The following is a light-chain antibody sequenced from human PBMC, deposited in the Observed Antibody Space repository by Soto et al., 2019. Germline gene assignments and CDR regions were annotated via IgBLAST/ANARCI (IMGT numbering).Light chain of an antibody. CDR3: SSYTSSSTRV. CDR1: NNDVGGYNY. V-gene: IGLV2-14*01. Sequence: QSALTQPASVSGSPGPSVTISCPGTNNDVGGYNYVSWYQQHPGKAPKLMIYDVSNRPSGVSNRFSGSKSGNTASLTISGLQAEDEADYYCSSYTSSSTRVFGTGTKVTVL. J-gene: IGLJ1*01. CDR2: DVS.